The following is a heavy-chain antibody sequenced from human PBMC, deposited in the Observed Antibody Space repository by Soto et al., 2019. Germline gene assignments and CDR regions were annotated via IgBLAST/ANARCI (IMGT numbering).Heavy chain of an antibody. D-gene: IGHD3-9*01. Sequence: QVQLVQSGAEVKKPGSSVKVSCKASGGTFSSYAISWVRQAPGQELEWMGGIIPIFGTANYAQKFQGRVTITADKSTSTAYMELSSLRSEDTAVYYCARGDTNYDILTRYSYYGMDVWGQGTTVTVSS. CDR2: IIPIFGTA. CDR1: GGTFSSYA. V-gene: IGHV1-69*06. CDR3: ARGDTNYDILTRYSYYGMDV. J-gene: IGHJ6*02.